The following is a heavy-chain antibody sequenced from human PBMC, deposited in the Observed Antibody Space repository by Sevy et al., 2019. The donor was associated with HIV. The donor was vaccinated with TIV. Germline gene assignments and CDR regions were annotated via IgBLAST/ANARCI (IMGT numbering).Heavy chain of an antibody. V-gene: IGHV3-73*01. D-gene: IGHD3-22*01. CDR2: IRSKASSYAT. CDR3: VSLLYYYEEYNAMDV. CDR1: GFTFSGSA. J-gene: IGHJ6*02. Sequence: RGSLRLSCAASGFTFSGSAMHWVRQASGKGLEWIGRIRSKASSYATVYAASVKGRFTISRDDSKNTAYLQMNSLKIEDTAVYYCVSLLYYYEEYNAMDVWGQGTTVTVSS.